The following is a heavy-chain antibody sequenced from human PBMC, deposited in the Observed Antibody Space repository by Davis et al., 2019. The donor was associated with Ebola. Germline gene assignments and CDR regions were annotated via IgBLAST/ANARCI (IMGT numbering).Heavy chain of an antibody. CDR3: TRYYASAFDI. V-gene: IGHV3-49*03. J-gene: IGHJ3*02. CDR2: IRSKAYGGTT. CDR1: A. D-gene: IGHD3-10*01. Sequence: AMSWFRQAPGKGLEWVSFIRSKAYGGTTEYAASVKGRFTISRDDSKSIAYLQMNSLKTEDTAVYYCTRYYASAFDIWGQGTMVTVSS.